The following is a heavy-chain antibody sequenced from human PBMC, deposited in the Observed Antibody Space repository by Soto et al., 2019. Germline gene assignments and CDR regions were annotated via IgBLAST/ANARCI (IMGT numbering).Heavy chain of an antibody. V-gene: IGHV4-39*01. D-gene: IGHD2-15*01. CDR3: GKVLVGATGHTNSDS. CDR1: ASSIYRSGYY. CDR2: IDYNGVT. Sequence: PSETLSLTCTVSASSIYRSGYYWGWIRQPPGRGLEWIGNIDYNGVTYSNPSLKSRVTISRDTSKNQFSLKLTSVTAADTALYYLGKVLVGATGHTNSDSWGPGTLVTV. J-gene: IGHJ4*02.